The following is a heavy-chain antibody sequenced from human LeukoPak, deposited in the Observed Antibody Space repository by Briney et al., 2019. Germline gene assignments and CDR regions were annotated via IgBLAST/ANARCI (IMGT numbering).Heavy chain of an antibody. CDR2: IRYDGSNK. D-gene: IGHD6-13*01. V-gene: IGHV3-30*02. CDR1: GFTFSSYC. J-gene: IGHJ4*02. Sequence: GGSLRLSCAASGFTFSSYCMHWVRQAPGKGLEWVAFIRYDGSNKYYADSVKGRFNIARDNSKNTLYLQMNSLRAEDTAVYYCAKAGIAAAAFDYWGQGTLVTVSS. CDR3: AKAGIAAAAFDY.